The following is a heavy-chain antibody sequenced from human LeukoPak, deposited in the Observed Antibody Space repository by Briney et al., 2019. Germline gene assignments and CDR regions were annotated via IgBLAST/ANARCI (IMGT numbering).Heavy chain of an antibody. Sequence: SGGSLRLSCAASGFTFSSYEMNWVRQAPGKGLEWVSYISSSGSTIYYADSVKGRFTISRDNAKNSLYLQMNSLRAEDTAVYYCARDTRYYYDSSGYSASDYWGQGTLVTVSS. D-gene: IGHD3-22*01. CDR3: ARDTRYYYDSSGYSASDY. V-gene: IGHV3-48*03. CDR2: ISSSGSTI. CDR1: GFTFSSYE. J-gene: IGHJ4*02.